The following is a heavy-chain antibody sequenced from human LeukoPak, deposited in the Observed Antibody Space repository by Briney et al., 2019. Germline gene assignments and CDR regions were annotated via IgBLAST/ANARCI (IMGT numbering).Heavy chain of an antibody. CDR2: ISYDGSNK. CDR3: ARDPGIAVFIDY. J-gene: IGHJ4*02. D-gene: IGHD6-19*01. CDR1: GFTFSSYA. V-gene: IGHV3-30*04. Sequence: GGSLRLSCAASGFTFSSYAMHWVRRAPGKGLEWVAVISYDGSNKYYADSVKGRFTISRDNSKNTLYLQMNSLRAEGTAVYYCARDPGIAVFIDYWGQGTLVTVSS.